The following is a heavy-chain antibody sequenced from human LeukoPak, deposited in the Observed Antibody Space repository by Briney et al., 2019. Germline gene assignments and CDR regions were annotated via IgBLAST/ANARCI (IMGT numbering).Heavy chain of an antibody. D-gene: IGHD5-24*01. Sequence: PSETLSLTCAVYGGSFSGYYWSWIRQPPGKGLEWMGEINHSGSKNYNPSLKSRGTISVDTSTKQFSLKLSSVTDAETAVYYCASPSRDGYNIIDAFDIWGQGKMVTVSS. CDR3: ASPSRDGYNIIDAFDI. CDR1: GGSFSGYY. J-gene: IGHJ3*02. V-gene: IGHV4-34*01. CDR2: INHSGSK.